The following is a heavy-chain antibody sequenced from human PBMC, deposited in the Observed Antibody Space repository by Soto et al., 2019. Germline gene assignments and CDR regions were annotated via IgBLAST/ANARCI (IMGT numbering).Heavy chain of an antibody. D-gene: IGHD2-2*01. CDR2: IYYSGST. J-gene: IGHJ6*03. CDR3: ARVVPAAMMFYYYYYMDV. CDR1: GGSISSLY. V-gene: IGHV4-59*11. Sequence: PSETLSLTCTVAGGSISSLYWSWIRQPPGKGLEWIGYIYYSGSTNYNPSLKSRVTISVDTSKNQFSLKLSSVTAADTAVYYCARVVPAAMMFYYYYYMDVWGKGTTVTVSS.